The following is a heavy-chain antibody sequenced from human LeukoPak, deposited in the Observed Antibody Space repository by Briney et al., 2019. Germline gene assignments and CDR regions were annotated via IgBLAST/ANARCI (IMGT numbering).Heavy chain of an antibody. J-gene: IGHJ4*02. D-gene: IGHD6-13*01. CDR3: AKDSHPLSSSSWFLES. Sequence: GGSLRLSCAGSGFIFKNYVMTWVRQAPGKGLDWVSSLSATGDITYYADSVKGRFTVSRDNSNGTVFLQMNSLRAEDTAVYYCAKDSHPLSSSSWFLESWGQGTLVTVSS. CDR2: LSATGDIT. V-gene: IGHV3-23*01. CDR1: GFIFKNYV.